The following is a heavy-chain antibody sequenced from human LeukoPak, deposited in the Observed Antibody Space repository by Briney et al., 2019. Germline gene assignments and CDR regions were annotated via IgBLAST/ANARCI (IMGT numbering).Heavy chain of an antibody. V-gene: IGHV3-23*01. CDR1: GFTFGSYA. CDR3: ARTGSGGDLDI. CDR2: ISGSGGST. Sequence: GGSLRLSCAASGFTFGSYAMSWVRQAPGKGLEWVSAISGSGGSTYNADSVKGRFTISRDTSKNTLYLQMNNLRAEDTAVYYCARTGSGGDLDIWGQGTMVTVSS. D-gene: IGHD2-15*01. J-gene: IGHJ3*02.